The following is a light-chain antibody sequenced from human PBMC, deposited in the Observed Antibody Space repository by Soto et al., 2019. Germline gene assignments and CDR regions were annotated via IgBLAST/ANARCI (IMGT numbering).Light chain of an antibody. V-gene: IGKV1-27*01. CDR2: AAS. CDR1: QGITNH. CDR3: QNYGSAPIT. Sequence: DIQMTQSPSSLSASVGNRVSISCRARQGITNHLAWYQQKPGKAPKVLIYAASTLQPGVPSRFSGSGSGTDFTLSINSLQPDDFATYYCQNYGSAPITFGEGTRLEIK. J-gene: IGKJ5*01.